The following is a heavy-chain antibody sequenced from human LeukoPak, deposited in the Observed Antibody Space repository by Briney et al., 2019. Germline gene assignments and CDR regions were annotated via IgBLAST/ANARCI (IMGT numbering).Heavy chain of an antibody. CDR3: ARYSGSYFY. J-gene: IGHJ4*02. D-gene: IGHD1-26*01. CDR1: GYTFTSYA. Sequence: GASVTVSCTASGYTFTSYAMHWVRQAPGQGLEWMGWINAGNGDTKYSQKFQGRVTITRDTSASTAYMELSSLRSEDTAVYYCARYSGSYFYWGQGTLVTVSS. V-gene: IGHV1-3*01. CDR2: INAGNGDT.